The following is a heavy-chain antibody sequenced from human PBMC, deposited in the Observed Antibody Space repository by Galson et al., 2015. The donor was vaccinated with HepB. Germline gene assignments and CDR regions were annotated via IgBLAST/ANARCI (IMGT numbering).Heavy chain of an antibody. CDR3: ARGDYYDSKYFDY. Sequence: SLRLSCAASGFTFSSYSMNWVRQAPGKGLEWVSYISSSSSTIYYADSVKGRFTISRDNAKNSLYLRMNSLRDEDTAVYYCARGDYYDSKYFDYWGQGTLVTVSS. CDR1: GFTFSSYS. V-gene: IGHV3-48*02. CDR2: ISSSSSTI. J-gene: IGHJ4*02. D-gene: IGHD3-22*01.